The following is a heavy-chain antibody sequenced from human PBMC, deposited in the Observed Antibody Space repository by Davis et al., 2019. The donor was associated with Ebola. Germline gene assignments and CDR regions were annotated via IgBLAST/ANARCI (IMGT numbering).Heavy chain of an antibody. D-gene: IGHD4-17*01. Sequence: PSETLSLTCAVYGGSFSGYYWSWIRQPPGKGLEWIGEINHSGSTNYNPSLKSRVTISVDTSKNQFSLKLSSVTAADTAVYYCARGTVTYGRYGYWGQGTLVTVSS. CDR3: ARGTVTYGRYGY. V-gene: IGHV4-34*01. J-gene: IGHJ4*02. CDR2: INHSGST. CDR1: GGSFSGYY.